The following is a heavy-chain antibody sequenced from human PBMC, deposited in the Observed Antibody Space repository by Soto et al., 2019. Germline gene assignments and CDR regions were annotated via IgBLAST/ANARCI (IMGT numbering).Heavy chain of an antibody. CDR2: INAGNGNT. D-gene: IGHD2-21*02. CDR3: ARSIVVVTAIDY. Sequence: GASVKVSCKASGYTFTSYAMHWVRQAPGQRLEWMGWINAGNGNTKYSQKFQGRVTITRDTSASTAYMELSSLRSEDTAVYYCARSIVVVTAIDYWGQGTLVTVS. J-gene: IGHJ4*02. CDR1: GYTFTSYA. V-gene: IGHV1-3*01.